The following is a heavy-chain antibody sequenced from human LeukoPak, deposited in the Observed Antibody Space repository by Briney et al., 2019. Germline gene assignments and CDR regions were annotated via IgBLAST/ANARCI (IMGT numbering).Heavy chain of an antibody. CDR3: ARGDGSYYPYYYYYYMDV. CDR1: GYTFTSYD. V-gene: IGHV1-8*03. D-gene: IGHD1-26*01. Sequence: ASVKVSCKASGYTFTSYDINWVRQATGQGLEWMGWMNPNSGNTGYAQKFQGRVTITRNTSISTAYMELSSLRSEDTAVYYCARGDGSYYPYYYYYYMDVWGKGTTVTVSS. J-gene: IGHJ6*03. CDR2: MNPNSGNT.